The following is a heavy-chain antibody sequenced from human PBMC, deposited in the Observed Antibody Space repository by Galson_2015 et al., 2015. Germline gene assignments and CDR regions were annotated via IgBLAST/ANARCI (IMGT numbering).Heavy chain of an antibody. D-gene: IGHD1-26*01. V-gene: IGHV3-7*04. CDR2: IKQDGSEK. J-gene: IGHJ6*02. CDR1: GFSFNSYW. CDR3: ARVLVGGLYYFYGMDV. Sequence: SLRLSCAASGFSFNSYWMSWVRQAPGKGLEWVANIKQDGSEKYYVDSVKGRFSISRDNAKNSLYLQMNSLRVEDTAVCYCARVLVGGLYYFYGMDVWGQGTTVTVSS.